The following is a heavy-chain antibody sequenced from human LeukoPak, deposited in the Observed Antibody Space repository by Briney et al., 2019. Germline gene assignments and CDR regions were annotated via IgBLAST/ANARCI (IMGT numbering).Heavy chain of an antibody. J-gene: IGHJ6*03. D-gene: IGHD2-15*01. CDR3: ARDGGSSGTGAYYMDV. CDR1: GFTFSTYS. V-gene: IGHV3-21*01. Sequence: GGSLRLSCVASGFTFSTYSMNWVRQAPGKGLEWVSSISSGSNYMYYADSLKGRFTISRDNAKNSLYLQMDSLRADDTAVYYCARDGGSSGTGAYYMDVWGKGTTVTVSS. CDR2: ISSGSNYM.